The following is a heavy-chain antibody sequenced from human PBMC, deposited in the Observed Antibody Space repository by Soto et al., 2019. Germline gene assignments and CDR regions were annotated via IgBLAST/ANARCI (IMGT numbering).Heavy chain of an antibody. J-gene: IGHJ4*02. V-gene: IGHV3-23*01. CDR1: GFTFSSYA. D-gene: IGHD6-19*01. Sequence: PGGSLRLSCAASGFTFSSYAMGWVRQAPGKGLGWVSVIDYSGGTTYYADSVKGRFTISRDNSRSTLYLQMNSLRPEDTAVYYCAKDATRTSDWYYFDYWGQGALVTVSS. CDR3: AKDATRTSDWYYFDY. CDR2: IDYSGGTT.